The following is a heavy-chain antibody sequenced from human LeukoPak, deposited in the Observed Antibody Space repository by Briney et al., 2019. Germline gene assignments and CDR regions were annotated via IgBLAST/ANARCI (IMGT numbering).Heavy chain of an antibody. Sequence: PGGSLRLSCAASGFTVSSNYMSWVRQAPGKGLEWVSVIYSDGSTYYADSVKGRFIISRDKSKNTLYLQMNSLRAEDTAVCYCAKGQQRVVVAAGEWFDPWGQGTLVTVSS. D-gene: IGHD2-15*01. J-gene: IGHJ5*02. V-gene: IGHV3-66*01. CDR2: IYSDGST. CDR1: GFTVSSNY. CDR3: AKGQQRVVVAAGEWFDP.